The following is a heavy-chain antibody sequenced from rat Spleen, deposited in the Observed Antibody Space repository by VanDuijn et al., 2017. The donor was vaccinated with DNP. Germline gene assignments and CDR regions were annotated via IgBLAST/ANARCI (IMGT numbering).Heavy chain of an antibody. D-gene: IGHD1-9*01. CDR2: VWYDGDT. J-gene: IGHJ2*01. CDR1: GFSLSTYS. V-gene: IGHV2-63*01. CDR3: VRDGYNCYFLLDL. Sequence: QVQLKESGPGLVQPSETLSLTCTVSGFSLSTYSVCWLRQFSGKGPEWMGRVWYDGDTAYSSAHKTRLSINRDTTKNQVFLKMNSLQTDDTGSYYCVRDGYNCYFLLDLWGKGVLVTVSS.